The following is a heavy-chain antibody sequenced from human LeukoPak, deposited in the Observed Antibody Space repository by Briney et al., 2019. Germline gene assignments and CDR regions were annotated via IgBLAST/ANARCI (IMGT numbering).Heavy chain of an antibody. Sequence: SQTLSLTCAVSGGSISSGGYSWSWIRQPPGKGLEWIGYIYHSGSTYYNPSLKSRVTISVDRSKNQFSLKLSSVTAADTAVYYCARGPHYYGSGSYSDYWGQGTLVTVSS. J-gene: IGHJ4*02. CDR3: ARGPHYYGSGSYSDY. V-gene: IGHV4-30-2*01. CDR1: GGSISSGGYS. D-gene: IGHD3-10*01. CDR2: IYHSGST.